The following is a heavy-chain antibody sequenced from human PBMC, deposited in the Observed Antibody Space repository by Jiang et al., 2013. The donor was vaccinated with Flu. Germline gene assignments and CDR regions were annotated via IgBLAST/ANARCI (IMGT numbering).Heavy chain of an antibody. Sequence: GLVKPSETLSLTCTVSGDSISSSSYYWSWIRQPPGKGLEWIGSIFYSGNTYYNPSLRSRVTMSVDTSKNQFSLKLSSVAAAETAVYYCARHWSHIAARQEGRYGMDVWGQGTTVTVSS. CDR3: ARHWSHIAARQEGRYGMDV. CDR1: GDSISSSSYY. J-gene: IGHJ6*02. CDR2: IFYSGNT. V-gene: IGHV4-39*01. D-gene: IGHD6-6*01.